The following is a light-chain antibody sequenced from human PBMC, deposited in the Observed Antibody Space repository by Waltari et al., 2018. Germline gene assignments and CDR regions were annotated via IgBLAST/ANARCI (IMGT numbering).Light chain of an antibody. V-gene: IGLV2-14*03. CDR2: DGS. J-gene: IGLJ2*01. Sequence: YEQHPGNAPKLIIYDGSNRPAGVSNRFSGSKSGNTASLTISGLQAEDEADYYCSSYTSSSPVVFGGGTKLTVL. CDR3: SSYTSSSPVV.